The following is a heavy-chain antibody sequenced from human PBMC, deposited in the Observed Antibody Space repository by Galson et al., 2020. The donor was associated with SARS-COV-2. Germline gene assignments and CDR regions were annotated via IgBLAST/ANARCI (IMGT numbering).Heavy chain of an antibody. CDR2: INSDGSST. CDR1: GFTFSSYW. J-gene: IGHJ6*02. D-gene: IGHD6-13*01. Sequence: GGSLRLSCAASGFTFSSYWMHWVRQAPGKGLVWVSRINSDGSSTSYADSVKGRFTISRDNAKNTLYLQMNSLRAEDTAVYYCARGPIAAARGVHYYGMDVWGQGTTVTVS. CDR3: ARGPIAAARGVHYYGMDV. V-gene: IGHV3-74*01.